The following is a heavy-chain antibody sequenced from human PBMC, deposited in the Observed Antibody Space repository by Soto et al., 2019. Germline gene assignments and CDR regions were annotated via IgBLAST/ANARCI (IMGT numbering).Heavy chain of an antibody. Sequence: PGGSLRLSCTASGFTFGDYAMSWVRQAPGKGLEWVGFIRSKAYGGTTEYAASVKGRFTISRDDSKSIAYLQMNSLKTEDTAVYYCTRDQGFLEWLLYPESYYYYGMDVWGQGTTVTVS. D-gene: IGHD3-3*01. CDR3: TRDQGFLEWLLYPESYYYYGMDV. V-gene: IGHV3-49*04. CDR1: GFTFGDYA. J-gene: IGHJ6*02. CDR2: IRSKAYGGTT.